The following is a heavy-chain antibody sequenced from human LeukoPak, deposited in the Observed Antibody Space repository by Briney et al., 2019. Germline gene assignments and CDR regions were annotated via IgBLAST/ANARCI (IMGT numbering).Heavy chain of an antibody. CDR3: ARDYIFHGSGSFFDY. CDR1: GYTFTGYY. V-gene: IGHV1-2*02. CDR2: INPNSGGT. J-gene: IGHJ4*02. D-gene: IGHD3-10*01. Sequence: ASVKVSCKASGYTFTGYYMHWVRQAPGQGLEWTGSINPNSGGTNYAQKFQGRVTMTRDTSITTAYMELSSLRSDDTAVYYCARDYIFHGSGSFFDYWGLGTQVTVSS.